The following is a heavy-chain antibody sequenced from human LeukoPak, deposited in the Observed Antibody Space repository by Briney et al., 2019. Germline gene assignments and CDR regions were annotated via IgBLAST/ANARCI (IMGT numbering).Heavy chain of an antibody. D-gene: IGHD3-10*01. CDR2: IIPIFGTA. CDR3: ARDSAFSMVRASER. Sequence: SVKVSCKASGGTFSSYAISWVRQAPGQGLEWMGGIIPIFGTANYAQRFQGRVTITADKSTSTAYMELSSLTSEDTAVYYCARDSAFSMVRASERWGQGTLVTVSS. V-gene: IGHV1-69*06. CDR1: GGTFSSYA. J-gene: IGHJ4*02.